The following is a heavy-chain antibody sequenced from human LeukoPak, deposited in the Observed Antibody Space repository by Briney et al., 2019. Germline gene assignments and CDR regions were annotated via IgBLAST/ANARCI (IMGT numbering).Heavy chain of an antibody. CDR2: ISNSATNI. V-gene: IGHV3-48*04. J-gene: IGHJ6*04. Sequence: GESLRLSCAASGFSFSSYSMSWVRQAPGKGLEWVSAISNSATNINYADSVKGRFTISRDNAKNSLYLQMNSLRAEDTAVYYCAELGITMIGGVWGKGTTVTISS. CDR1: GFSFSSYS. D-gene: IGHD3-10*02. CDR3: AELGITMIGGV.